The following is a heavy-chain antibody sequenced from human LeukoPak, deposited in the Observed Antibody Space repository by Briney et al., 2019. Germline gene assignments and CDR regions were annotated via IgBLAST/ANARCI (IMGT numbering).Heavy chain of an antibody. CDR3: ARSTATQYDFWSGYSYFDY. J-gene: IGHJ4*02. Sequence: ASVKVSCKASGYTFIAYYMYWVRQAPGQGLEWMGWINPNSGGTNYAQKFQGRVTMTRDTSISTAYMELSRLRSDDTAVYYCARSTATQYDFWSGYSYFDYWGQGTLVTVSS. CDR1: GYTFIAYY. V-gene: IGHV1-2*02. CDR2: INPNSGGT. D-gene: IGHD3-3*01.